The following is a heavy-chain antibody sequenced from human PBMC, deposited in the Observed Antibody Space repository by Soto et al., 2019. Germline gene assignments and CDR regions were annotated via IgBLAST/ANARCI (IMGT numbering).Heavy chain of an antibody. J-gene: IGHJ6*02. D-gene: IGHD4-17*01. V-gene: IGHV3-33*01. CDR2: IWYDGSNK. CDR1: GFTFSSYG. Sequence: PGGSLRLSCAASGFTFSSYGMHWVRQASGKGLEWVAVIWYDGSNKYYADSVKGRFTISRDNSKNTLYLQMNSLRAEDTAVYYCAREGTTVTTYYYYGMDVWGQGTTVTVSS. CDR3: AREGTTVTTYYYYGMDV.